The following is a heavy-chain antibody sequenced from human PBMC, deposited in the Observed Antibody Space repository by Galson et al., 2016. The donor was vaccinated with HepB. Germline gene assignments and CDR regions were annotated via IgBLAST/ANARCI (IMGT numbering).Heavy chain of an antibody. J-gene: IGHJ4*02. CDR1: GFSFSSYA. CDR2: TSGSGDST. V-gene: IGHV3-23*01. D-gene: IGHD6-19*01. CDR3: SKERHSSGWFDFRNYFDS. Sequence: SLRLSCAASGFSFSSYAMSWVRQAPGKGLQWVSGTSGSGDSTYYADSVKGRFTISRDNSKNTLHLQLNTLRAEDTAVYYCSKERHSSGWFDFRNYFDSWGQGTLVTVSS.